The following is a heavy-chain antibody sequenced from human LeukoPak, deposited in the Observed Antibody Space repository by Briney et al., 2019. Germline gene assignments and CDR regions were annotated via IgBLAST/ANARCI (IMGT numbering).Heavy chain of an antibody. J-gene: IGHJ4*02. Sequence: GGSLRLSCAASGFTFSSYSMNWVRQAPGKGLEWVSSISSSSSYIYYAGSVKGRFTISRDNAKNSLYLQMNSLRAEDTAVYYCAREDIPPGPTVPNSMIDYWGQGTLVTVSS. V-gene: IGHV3-21*01. D-gene: IGHD4-17*01. CDR3: AREDIPPGPTVPNSMIDY. CDR2: ISSSSSYI. CDR1: GFTFSSYS.